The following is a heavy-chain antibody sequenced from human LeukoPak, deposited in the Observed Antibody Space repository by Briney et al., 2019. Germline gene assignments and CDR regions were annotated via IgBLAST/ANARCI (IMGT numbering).Heavy chain of an antibody. D-gene: IGHD3-10*01. CDR2: MNPNTGNT. CDR1: GYTFGSDD. CDR3: ARKFLGSRGYYFDY. V-gene: IGHV1-8*02. Sequence: ASVKVSCKASGYTFGSDDINWVRQATGQGLEWMGWMNPNTGNTGYAQKFQGRVTMTRDTSISTAYMELSSLRSDDTAVYYCARKFLGSRGYYFDYWGQGTLVTVSS. J-gene: IGHJ4*02.